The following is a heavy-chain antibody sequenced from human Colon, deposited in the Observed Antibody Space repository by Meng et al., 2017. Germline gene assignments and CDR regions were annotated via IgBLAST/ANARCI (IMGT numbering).Heavy chain of an antibody. V-gene: IGHV3-7*04. CDR2: RKEDGSEK. CDR1: GFTFSSYG. Sequence: GESLKISCATSGFTFSSYGMSWVRQVPGKWLEWVASRKEDGSEKNYVDSVKGRFTISRDNARNSMHLQMNSLRVEDTAVYCRARADGTYCTNGVCYRGAYFFDYWGQGTLVTVSS. CDR3: ARADGTYCTNGVCYRGAYFFDY. D-gene: IGHD2-8*01. J-gene: IGHJ4*02.